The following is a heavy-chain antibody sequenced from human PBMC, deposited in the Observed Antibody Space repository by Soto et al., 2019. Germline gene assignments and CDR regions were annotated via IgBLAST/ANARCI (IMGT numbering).Heavy chain of an antibody. V-gene: IGHV4-4*02. CDR1: GGSISSSNW. J-gene: IGHJ5*02. Sequence: QVQLQESGPGLVKPSGTLSLTCAVSGGSISSSNWWSWVRQPPGKGLEWIGEIYHSGSTNYNPSLKRRVTISVDKSKNQFSLKLSSVTAADTAVYYCARQSQQRYFDWSSYRGGFDPWGQGTLVTVSS. CDR2: IYHSGST. D-gene: IGHD3-9*01. CDR3: ARQSQQRYFDWSSYRGGFDP.